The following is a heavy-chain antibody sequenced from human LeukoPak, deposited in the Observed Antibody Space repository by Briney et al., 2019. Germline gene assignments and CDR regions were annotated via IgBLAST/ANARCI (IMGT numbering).Heavy chain of an antibody. V-gene: IGHV3-7*05. CDR1: GFTFSSYW. CDR2: IKEDGSEK. CDR3: AKDYLDIVVVPAALDAFDI. Sequence: GGSLRLSCAASGFTFSSYWMSWVRQAPGKGLEWVANIKEDGSEKYYVDSVEGRFTISRDNAKNSLYLQMNSLRAEDTAVYYCAKDYLDIVVVPAALDAFDIWGQGTMVTVSS. D-gene: IGHD2-2*03. J-gene: IGHJ3*02.